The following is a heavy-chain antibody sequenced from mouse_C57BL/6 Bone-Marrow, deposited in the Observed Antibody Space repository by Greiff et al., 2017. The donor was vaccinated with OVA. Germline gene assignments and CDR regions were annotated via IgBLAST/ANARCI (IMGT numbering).Heavy chain of an antibody. CDR1: GYTFTSYW. Sequence: QVQLKQPGAELVKPGASVKLSCKASGYTFTSYWMHWVKQRPGQGLEWIGMIHPNSGSTNYNEKFKSKATLTVDKSSSTAYMQLSSLTSEDSAVYYCARWSITTVVRAMDYWGQGTSVTVSS. V-gene: IGHV1-64*01. CDR2: IHPNSGST. D-gene: IGHD1-1*01. CDR3: ARWSITTVVRAMDY. J-gene: IGHJ4*01.